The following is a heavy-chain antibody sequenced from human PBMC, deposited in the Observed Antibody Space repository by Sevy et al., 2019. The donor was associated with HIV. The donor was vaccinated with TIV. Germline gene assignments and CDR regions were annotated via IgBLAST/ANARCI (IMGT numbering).Heavy chain of an antibody. Sequence: GGSLRLSCAASGFTFSSAWMSWVRQAPGKGLEWVGRIKSKTDGGTTDYAAPVKGRFTISRDDSKNTLYLQMNSLKTEDTAVYYCTTGSRNYYDSSGYAFDIWGQGTMVTVSS. V-gene: IGHV3-15*01. D-gene: IGHD3-22*01. CDR2: IKSKTDGGTT. CDR1: GFTFSSAW. CDR3: TTGSRNYYDSSGYAFDI. J-gene: IGHJ3*02.